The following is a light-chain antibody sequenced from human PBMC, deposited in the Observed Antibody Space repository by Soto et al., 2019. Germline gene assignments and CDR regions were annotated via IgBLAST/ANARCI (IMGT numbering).Light chain of an antibody. CDR3: QKYGYSAT. CDR1: QIVSSNY. V-gene: IGKV3-20*01. CDR2: GAS. J-gene: IGKJ2*01. Sequence: EIVLTQSPGTLSLSPGERATLSCRASQIVSSNYLAWYQQKPGQSPRLLIYGASSSATGIPDRFNGSGSGTDFTLTSSRLEPEDFEVYYCQKYGYSATVGQRTKLEIK.